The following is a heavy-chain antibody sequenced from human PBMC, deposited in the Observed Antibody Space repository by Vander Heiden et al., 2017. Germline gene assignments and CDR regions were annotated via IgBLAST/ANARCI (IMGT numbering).Heavy chain of an antibody. CDR2: IKEDGSEK. V-gene: IGHV3-7*01. Sequence: EVQMVASGGGLVPPGVSLRLSCAASGFTFSVYWMTCVRQAPGKGLEWVANIKEDGSEKFYLDSVKGRFTISRDNAKNTLYLQMNSLREEDMAVYYCARTNAYFDYWGRGILVTVSS. J-gene: IGHJ4*02. CDR1: GFTFSVYW. CDR3: ARTNAYFDY.